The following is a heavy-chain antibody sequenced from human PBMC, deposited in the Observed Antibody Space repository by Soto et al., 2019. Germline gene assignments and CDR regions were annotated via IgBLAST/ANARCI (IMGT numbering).Heavy chain of an antibody. CDR2: ISYDGSNK. J-gene: IGHJ4*02. CDR3: ATEPGQLWSEMVFDY. D-gene: IGHD5-18*01. CDR1: GFTFSSYA. Sequence: QVQLLESGGGVVQPGRSLRLSCAASGFTFSSYAMHWVRQAPGKGLEWVAVISYDGSNKYYADSVKGRFTISRDNSKNTLYLQMNSLRAEDTAVYYCATEPGQLWSEMVFDYWGQGTLVTVSS. V-gene: IGHV3-30-3*01.